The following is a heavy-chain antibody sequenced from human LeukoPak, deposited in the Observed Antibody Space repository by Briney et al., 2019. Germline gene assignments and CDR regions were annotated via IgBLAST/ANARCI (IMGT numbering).Heavy chain of an antibody. CDR3: ARVRGGSCSSTSCYYYYYYYMDV. Sequence: SETLSLTCTVSGGSISSSSYYWGWIRQPPGKGLEWIGSIYYSGSTYYNPSLKSRVTISVDTSKNQFSLKLSSVTAADTAVYYCARVRGGSCSSTSCYYYYYYYMDVWGKGTTVTVSS. D-gene: IGHD2-2*01. CDR2: IYYSGST. J-gene: IGHJ6*03. CDR1: GGSISSSSYY. V-gene: IGHV4-39*07.